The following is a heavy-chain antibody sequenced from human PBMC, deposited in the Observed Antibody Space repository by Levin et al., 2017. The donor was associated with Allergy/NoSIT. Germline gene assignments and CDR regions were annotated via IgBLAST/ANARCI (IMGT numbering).Heavy chain of an antibody. CDR1: GFTFSNYW. CDR3: ARFTSGYLLSYFDY. V-gene: IGHV3-74*01. Sequence: GGSLRLSCAASGFTFSNYWMHWVRQAPGKGLVWVSRINSDGSTTSYADSVKGRFTISRDNAKNTLFLQLNSLRAEDTAVYYCARFTSGYLLSYFDYWGQGNLVIVSP. D-gene: IGHD3-22*01. J-gene: IGHJ4*02. CDR2: INSDGSTT.